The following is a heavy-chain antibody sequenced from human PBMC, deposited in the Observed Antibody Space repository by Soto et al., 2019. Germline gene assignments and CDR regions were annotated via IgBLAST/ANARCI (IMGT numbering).Heavy chain of an antibody. V-gene: IGHV3-23*01. CDR3: VKEPPGGYCSSTTCFY. Sequence: PGGSLRLSCAASGFTFSSYAMSWVRQAPGKGLEWVSAIGTSAGSTFYADSVRGRFTISRDNSIKTVYLQMNSLRAEDTAVYYCVKEPPGGYCSSTTCFYWGQGTMVTVYS. CDR1: GFTFSSYA. D-gene: IGHD2-2*03. J-gene: IGHJ4*02. CDR2: IGTSAGST.